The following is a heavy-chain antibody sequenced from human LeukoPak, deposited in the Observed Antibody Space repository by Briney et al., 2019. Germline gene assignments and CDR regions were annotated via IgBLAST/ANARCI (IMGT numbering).Heavy chain of an antibody. J-gene: IGHJ4*02. CDR2: INHSGST. CDR1: GGSFSGYY. CDR3: TRRHTRWLQFLYYFDY. D-gene: IGHD5-24*01. V-gene: IGHV4-34*01. Sequence: SKTLSLSCAVYGGSFSGYYWSWIRQPPGKWLEWIGEINHSGSTNYNPSLKSRVTISVDTSKNQFSLKLSSVTAADTVFFSSTRRHTRWLQFLYYFDYWGQGTLVTVSS.